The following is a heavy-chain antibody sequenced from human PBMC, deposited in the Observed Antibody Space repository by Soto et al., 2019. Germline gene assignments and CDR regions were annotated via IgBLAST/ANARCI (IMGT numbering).Heavy chain of an antibody. V-gene: IGHV1-2*04. J-gene: IGHJ3*02. Sequence: ASVKVSCKASGYTFTGYDMHWVRQAPGQGLEWMGWINPNSGGTNYAQKFQGWVTMTRDTSISTAYMELSRLRSDDTAVYYCASLGYCSGGSCLDAFDIWGQGTMVTVSS. D-gene: IGHD2-15*01. CDR1: GYTFTGYD. CDR3: ASLGYCSGGSCLDAFDI. CDR2: INPNSGGT.